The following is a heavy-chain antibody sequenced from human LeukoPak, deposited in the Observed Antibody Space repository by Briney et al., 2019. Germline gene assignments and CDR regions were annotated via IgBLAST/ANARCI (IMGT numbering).Heavy chain of an antibody. V-gene: IGHV3-23*01. CDR2: ISGSGGST. CDR1: GFTFSSYA. D-gene: IGHD5-18*01. CDR3: AKSRGLSGNSYARGAFDI. Sequence: QPGGSLRLSCAASGFTFSSYAMSWVRQAPGKGLEWVSAISGSGGSTYYADSVKGRFTISRDNSKNTLYLQMNSLRAEDTAVYYCAKSRGLSGNSYARGAFDIWGQGTMVTVSS. J-gene: IGHJ3*02.